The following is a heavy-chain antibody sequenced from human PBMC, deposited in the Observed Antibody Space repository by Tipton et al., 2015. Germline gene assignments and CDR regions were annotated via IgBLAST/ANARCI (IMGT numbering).Heavy chain of an antibody. D-gene: IGHD4-11*01. CDR2: IYYSGST. CDR3: ARDSPHDYRNYVEAFDI. Sequence: TLSLTCTVSGGSVSSGSYYWSWIRQPPGKGLEWIGYIYYSGSTNYNPSLKSRVTISVDTSKNQFSLKLTSVTAADTAIYYCARDSPHDYRNYVEAFDIWGQGTMVTVSS. CDR1: GGSVSSGSYY. J-gene: IGHJ3*02. V-gene: IGHV4-61*01.